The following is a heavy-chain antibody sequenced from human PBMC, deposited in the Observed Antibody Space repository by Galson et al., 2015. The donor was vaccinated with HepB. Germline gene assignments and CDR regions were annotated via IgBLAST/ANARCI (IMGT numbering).Heavy chain of an antibody. J-gene: IGHJ6*02. Sequence: QSGAEVKKPGESLKISCKGSGYSFTSYWIAWVRQMPGKGLEWMGIIYPGDSDTRYSPSFQGQVTISADKSISTAYLQWSSLKASDTAMYYCARDERYDKNYYYYGMDVWGQGTTVTVSS. D-gene: IGHD1-14*01. CDR1: GYSFTSYW. CDR3: ARDERYDKNYYYYGMDV. V-gene: IGHV5-51*01. CDR2: IYPGDSDT.